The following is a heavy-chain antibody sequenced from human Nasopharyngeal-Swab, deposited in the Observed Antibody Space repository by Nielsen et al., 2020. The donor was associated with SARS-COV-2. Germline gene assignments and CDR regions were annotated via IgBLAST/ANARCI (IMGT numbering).Heavy chain of an antibody. V-gene: IGHV1-18*01. D-gene: IGHD2-15*01. Sequence: ASVKVSCKASGYTFTSYGISWVRQAPGQGLDWMGWVSAYNGNTNYAQKLQGRVTMTTDTSTSTAYMELRSLRSDDTAVYYCAAGVLGYCSGGSCPDYWGQGTLVTVSS. CDR2: VSAYNGNT. CDR1: GYTFTSYG. CDR3: AAGVLGYCSGGSCPDY. J-gene: IGHJ4*02.